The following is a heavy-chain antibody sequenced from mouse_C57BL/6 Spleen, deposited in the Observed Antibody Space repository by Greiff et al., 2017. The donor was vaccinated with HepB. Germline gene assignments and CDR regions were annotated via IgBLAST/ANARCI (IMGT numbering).Heavy chain of an antibody. V-gene: IGHV1-64*01. J-gene: IGHJ1*03. CDR1: GYTFTSYW. CDR2: IHPNSGST. CDR3: AREGITTVVADWYFDV. Sequence: QVQLQQPGAELVKPGASVKLSCKASGYTFTSYWMHWVKQRPGQGLEWIGMIHPNSGSTNYNEKFKSKATLTVDKSSSTGYMQLSSLTSEDSAVYYCAREGITTVVADWYFDVWGTGTTVTVSS. D-gene: IGHD1-1*01.